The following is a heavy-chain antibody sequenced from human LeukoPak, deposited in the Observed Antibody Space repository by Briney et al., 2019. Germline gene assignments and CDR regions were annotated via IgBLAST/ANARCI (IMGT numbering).Heavy chain of an antibody. V-gene: IGHV3-23*01. Sequence: LSGGPLRLSCAASGFTFNTNALSWVRQAPGKGLEWVSAISSSGSFTYYGDSVKGRFTISRDNSKNTLYLQMNSLRAEDTAVYYCAKDMRTLDAFDVWGQGTMVTVSS. D-gene: IGHD1-14*01. J-gene: IGHJ3*01. CDR1: GFTFNTNA. CDR3: AKDMRTLDAFDV. CDR2: ISSSGSFT.